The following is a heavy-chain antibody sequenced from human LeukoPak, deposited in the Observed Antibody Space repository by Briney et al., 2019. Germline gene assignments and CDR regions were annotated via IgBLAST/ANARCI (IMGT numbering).Heavy chain of an antibody. D-gene: IGHD2-15*01. J-gene: IGHJ4*02. CDR3: ARPLGYCSGGSCYEYFDY. CDR2: IWYDGSNK. V-gene: IGHV3-33*01. Sequence: GGSLRLSCAASGFTFSSYGMHWVRRAPGKGLEWVAVIWYDGSNKYYADSVKGRFTISRDNSKNTLYLQMNSLRAEDTAVYYCARPLGYCSGGSCYEYFDYWGQGTLVTVSS. CDR1: GFTFSSYG.